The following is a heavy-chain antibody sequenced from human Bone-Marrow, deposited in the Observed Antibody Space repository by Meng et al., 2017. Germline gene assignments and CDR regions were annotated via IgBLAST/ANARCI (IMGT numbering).Heavy chain of an antibody. Sequence: GGSLRLSCAASGFSFDDHGMSGVRQAPGKGLEWVSGIHWNGGSTGYADSVKGRFTISRDNAENSLYLQMNSLRVEDTALYYCARGKGWQLVDPLDYWGQGTLVTVSS. CDR3: ARGKGWQLVDPLDY. CDR2: IHWNGGST. CDR1: GFSFDDHG. J-gene: IGHJ4*02. D-gene: IGHD6-13*01. V-gene: IGHV3-20*04.